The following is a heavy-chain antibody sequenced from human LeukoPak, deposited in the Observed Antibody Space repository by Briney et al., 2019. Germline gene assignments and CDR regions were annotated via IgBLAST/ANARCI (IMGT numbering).Heavy chain of an antibody. CDR1: GGSISSYY. J-gene: IGHJ4*02. V-gene: IGHV4-59*01. Sequence: SETLSLTCTVSGGSISSYYWSWIRQPPGKGLEWIGYIYYSGSTNYNPSLKSRVTISVDTSKNQFSLKLSSVTAADTAVYYCARSIAAAGSWFLDYWGQGTLVTVSS. D-gene: IGHD6-13*01. CDR2: IYYSGST. CDR3: ARSIAAAGSWFLDY.